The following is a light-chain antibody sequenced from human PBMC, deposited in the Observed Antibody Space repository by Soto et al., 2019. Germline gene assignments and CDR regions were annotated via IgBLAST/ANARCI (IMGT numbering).Light chain of an antibody. Sequence: QSVLTQPPSASGTPGQRVTISCSGSSSNVGSNYVYWYQQLPGTAPKLLIYRNNQRPSGVPDRFSGSKSGTSASLAISGLPAEDADDYYCAEWDDNLSGWVFGGGTKLTVL. CDR2: RNN. V-gene: IGLV1-47*01. CDR3: AEWDDNLSGWV. CDR1: SSNVGSNY. J-gene: IGLJ3*02.